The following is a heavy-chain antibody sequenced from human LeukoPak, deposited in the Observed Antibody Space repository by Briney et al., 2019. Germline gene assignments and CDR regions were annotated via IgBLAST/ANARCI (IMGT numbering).Heavy chain of an antibody. J-gene: IGHJ4*02. V-gene: IGHV3-11*01. CDR3: ARELWQQLVHCYFDC. Sequence: SGGSLRLSCEVSGFTFSDYYMSWIRQAPGKGLEWVSYISSSGSTIYYADSVKGRFTISRDNAKNSLYLQMNSLRAEDTAVYYCARELWQQLVHCYFDCWGQGTLVTVSS. D-gene: IGHD6-13*01. CDR2: ISSSGSTI. CDR1: GFTFSDYY.